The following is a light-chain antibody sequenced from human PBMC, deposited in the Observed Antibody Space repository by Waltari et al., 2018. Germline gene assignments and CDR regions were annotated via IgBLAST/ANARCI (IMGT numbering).Light chain of an antibody. CDR3: QHYASSPWT. CDR1: QSVSSGY. V-gene: IGKV3-20*01. J-gene: IGKJ1*01. CDR2: GAS. Sequence: ESVLTQSPGTLSLSPGERATLSCRASQSVSSGYLAWYQQRPRQAPRLLFCGASTRATGVPDRFSGSGSGTDLTLTISGLEPEDSAVYYCQHYASSPWTFGQGTKVEIK.